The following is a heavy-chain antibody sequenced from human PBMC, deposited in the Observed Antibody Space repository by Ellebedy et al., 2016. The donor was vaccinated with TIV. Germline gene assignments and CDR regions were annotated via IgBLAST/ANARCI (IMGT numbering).Heavy chain of an antibody. J-gene: IGHJ6*02. V-gene: IGHV3-33*01. CDR1: GFTFSSYG. CDR2: IWYDGSNK. D-gene: IGHD3-10*01. CDR3: AREPMVRGVIRRGYAMDV. Sequence: GESLKISXAASGFTFSSYGMHWVRQAPGKGLEWVAVIWYDGSNKYYADSVKGRFTIFRDNSKNTLYLQMNSLRAEDTAVYYCAREPMVRGVIRRGYAMDVWGQGTTVTVSS.